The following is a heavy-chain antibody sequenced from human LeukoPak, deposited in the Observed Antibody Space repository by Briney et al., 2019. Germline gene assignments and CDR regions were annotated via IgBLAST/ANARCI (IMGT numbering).Heavy chain of an antibody. J-gene: IGHJ4*02. Sequence: GGSLRLSCAASGFIFSDYDVHWVRQAPGKGLEFVSAITSNGGRTFYANSVKGRFTISRDNSKNAPYLQMDSLRADDMAVYYCARGAASGGYDYWGQGALATVSS. V-gene: IGHV3-64*01. CDR2: ITSNGGRT. CDR1: GFIFSDYD. D-gene: IGHD3-10*01. CDR3: ARGAASGGYDY.